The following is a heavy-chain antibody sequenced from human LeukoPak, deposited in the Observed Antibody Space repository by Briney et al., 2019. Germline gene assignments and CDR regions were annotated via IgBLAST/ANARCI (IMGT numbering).Heavy chain of an antibody. Sequence: GASVTVSCKASGYTFTSYYMHWVRQPPGQGLEWMGIINPSGGSTSYAQKFQGGVTMTRNTSTSTVYMELRSRRSEDTALYYCARGWECHPFDIWGQGTMVTVSS. J-gene: IGHJ3*02. CDR3: ARGWECHPFDI. CDR1: GYTFTSYY. CDR2: INPSGGST. D-gene: IGHD1-26*01. V-gene: IGHV1-46*01.